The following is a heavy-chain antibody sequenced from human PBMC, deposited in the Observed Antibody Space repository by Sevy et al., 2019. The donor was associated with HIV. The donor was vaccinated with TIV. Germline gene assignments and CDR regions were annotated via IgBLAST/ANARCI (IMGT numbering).Heavy chain of an antibody. V-gene: IGHV4-59*01. Sequence: SETLSLTCTVSGGSITSYYWSWIRQPPGKGLEWIGYIYYSGSTNYNPSLKSRVTLSVDTSKNQFSLRLSSVTAADAAVYYWAREQQLYGMDVWGQGTTVTVSS. CDR1: GGSITSYY. D-gene: IGHD6-13*01. J-gene: IGHJ6*02. CDR2: IYYSGST. CDR3: AREQQLYGMDV.